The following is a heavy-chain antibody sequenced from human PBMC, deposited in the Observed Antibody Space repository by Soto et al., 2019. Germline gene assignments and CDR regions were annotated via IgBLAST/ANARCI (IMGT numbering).Heavy chain of an antibody. J-gene: IGHJ6*02. CDR2: IKQDGSEK. D-gene: IGHD3-3*01. Sequence: EVQLVESGGGLVQPGGSLRLSCAASGFTFSSYWMSWVRQAPGKGLEWVANIKQDGSEKYYVDSVKGRFTISRDNAKNSLYLQMNSLRAEDTAVYYCARDTASGYSYYYYGMDVWGQGTTVTVSS. CDR3: ARDTASGYSYYYYGMDV. V-gene: IGHV3-7*01. CDR1: GFTFSSYW.